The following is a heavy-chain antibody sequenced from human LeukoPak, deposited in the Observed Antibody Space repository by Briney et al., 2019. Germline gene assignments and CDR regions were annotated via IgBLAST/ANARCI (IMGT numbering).Heavy chain of an antibody. D-gene: IGHD1-26*01. V-gene: IGHV3-23*01. CDR2: ISGGGGST. CDR3: AKGGKWDVTPFDY. Sequence: GGPLRLSCAASGFTFTSYSMNWVRQAPGKGLEWASTISGGGGSTYYADSVKGRFTISRDNSKNTLYLQVNSLRAEDTAVYYCAKGGKWDVTPFDYWGQGTLVTVSS. CDR1: GFTFTSYS. J-gene: IGHJ4*02.